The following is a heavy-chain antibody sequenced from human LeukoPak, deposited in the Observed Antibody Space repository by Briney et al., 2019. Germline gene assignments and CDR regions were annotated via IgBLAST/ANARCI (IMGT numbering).Heavy chain of an antibody. D-gene: IGHD6-6*01. Sequence: SETLSLTCTVSGYSISSGYYWGWIRQPPGQGLEWIGSIYHSGSTYYNPSLKSRVTISVDKSKNQFSLKLSSVTAADTAVYYCARAGQLSTYFDYWGQGTLVTVSS. CDR1: GYSISSGYY. J-gene: IGHJ4*02. CDR2: IYHSGST. CDR3: ARAGQLSTYFDY. V-gene: IGHV4-38-2*02.